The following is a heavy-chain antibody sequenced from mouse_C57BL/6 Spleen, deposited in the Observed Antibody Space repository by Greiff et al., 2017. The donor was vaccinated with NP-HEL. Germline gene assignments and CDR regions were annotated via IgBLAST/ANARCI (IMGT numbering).Heavy chain of an antibody. Sequence: QVQLQQPGAELVKPGASVKLSCKASGYTFTSYWMQWVKQRPGQGLEWIGEIDPSDSYTNYNQKFKGKATLTVDTSSSTAYMQLSSLTSEDSAVYYCAREGNGSSYPSPAWFAYWGQGTLVTVSA. J-gene: IGHJ3*01. CDR3: AREGNGSSYPSPAWFAY. D-gene: IGHD1-1*01. V-gene: IGHV1-50*01. CDR2: IDPSDSYT. CDR1: GYTFTSYW.